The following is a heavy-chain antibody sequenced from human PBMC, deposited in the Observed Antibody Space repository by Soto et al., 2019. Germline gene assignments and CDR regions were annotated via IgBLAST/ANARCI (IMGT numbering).Heavy chain of an antibody. V-gene: IGHV1-69*01. CDR2: IIPFFGTT. CDR1: GGIFISCA. D-gene: IGHD3-22*01. J-gene: IGHJ4*02. Sequence: SVKVSCNDTGGIFISCAISWVRQAPGQGLEWMGGIIPFFGTTYYAQKFQYRVTITADESTNTAYMELSSLRSEDTAMYYCARGGSGYVWFNELWGQGSLVTVSS. CDR3: ARGGSGYVWFNEL.